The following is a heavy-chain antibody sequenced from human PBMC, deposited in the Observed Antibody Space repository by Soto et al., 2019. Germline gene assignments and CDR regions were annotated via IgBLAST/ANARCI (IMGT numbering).Heavy chain of an antibody. CDR3: ARVPWDTDSDWRDNYYYAMDV. CDR1: GYTFTSYY. V-gene: IGHV1-46*01. D-gene: IGHD5-12*01. J-gene: IGHJ6*02. CDR2: INPIRGGT. Sequence: QVQLVQSGAEVKKPGASVRVSCRASGYTFTSYYIHWVRQAPGQGLEWMGIINPIRGGTSYAQRFKGRVNMTRDTSTSTFYMELSSLTSEDPAVYYCARVPWDTDSDWRDNYYYAMDVWGQGTTVTVSS.